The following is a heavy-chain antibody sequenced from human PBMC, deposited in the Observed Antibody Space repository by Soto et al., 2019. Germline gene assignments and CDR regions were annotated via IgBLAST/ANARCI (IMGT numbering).Heavy chain of an antibody. Sequence: QVQLLESGPGLVKPSGTLSLTCTVSGDSIATHFWSWYRQPAGKGLELVERIYGRGPTVYNLSLTDRVTITLDTSNNQFFLNRASGPDADTAFYYGGKDIPGAIPPPWGRGALVIVAS. V-gene: IGHV4-4*07. D-gene: IGHD2-21*01. CDR1: GDSIATHF. CDR2: IYGRGPT. CDR3: GKDIPGAIPPP. J-gene: IGHJ5*02.